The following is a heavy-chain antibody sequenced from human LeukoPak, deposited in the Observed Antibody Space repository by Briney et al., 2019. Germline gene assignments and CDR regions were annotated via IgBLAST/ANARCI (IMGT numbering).Heavy chain of an antibody. CDR3: AKWASDNRAFDL. Sequence: PSETLSLTCTVSGTSITSYYWNWIRQAPGQGPEWIGYGHYSGNTKYNPPLKSRVTISVDTSKNQFSLRLSSVTAADTAVYFCAKWASDNRAFDLWGQGTLVTVSS. J-gene: IGHJ4*02. D-gene: IGHD2-8*01. CDR2: GHYSGNT. CDR1: GTSITSYY. V-gene: IGHV4-59*08.